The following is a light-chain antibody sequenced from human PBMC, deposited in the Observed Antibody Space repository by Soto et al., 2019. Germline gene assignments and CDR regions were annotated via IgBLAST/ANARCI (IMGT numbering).Light chain of an antibody. CDR1: QTIISW. Sequence: DIQMTQSPSTLSGSVGDRVTITCRASQTIISWLAWYQQKPGKAPKLLIYKASTLKSGVPSRFSGSGSGTEFTLTISSLQPDDFATYYCERYNSYSEAFGQGSKVDLK. CDR3: ERYNSYSEA. J-gene: IGKJ1*01. V-gene: IGKV1-5*03. CDR2: KAS.